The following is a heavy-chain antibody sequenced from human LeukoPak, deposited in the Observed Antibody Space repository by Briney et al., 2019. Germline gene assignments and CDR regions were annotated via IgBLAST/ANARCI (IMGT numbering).Heavy chain of an antibody. Sequence: GGSLRLSCAASGFTFSSYAMHWVRQAPGKGLEWVAVISYDGSNKYYADSVKGRFTISRDNSKNTLYLQMNSLRAEDTAVYYCAKEEPLRYFDWLYYYYYMDVWGKGTTVTISS. D-gene: IGHD3-9*01. CDR2: ISYDGSNK. V-gene: IGHV3-30*04. J-gene: IGHJ6*03. CDR1: GFTFSSYA. CDR3: AKEEPLRYFDWLYYYYYMDV.